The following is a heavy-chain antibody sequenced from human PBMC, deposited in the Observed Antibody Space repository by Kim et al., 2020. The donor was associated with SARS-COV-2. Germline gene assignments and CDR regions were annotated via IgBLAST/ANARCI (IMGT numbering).Heavy chain of an antibody. V-gene: IGHV4-31*03. J-gene: IGHJ4*02. CDR2: IYYTGST. CDR3: ARVSGSGSSTRLDY. CDR1: GGSITSDGYF. Sequence: SETLSLTCTVSGGSITSDGYFWSWIRQHPGKGLEWIGYIYYTGSTYYNPSLRSRVTILVDTSKTQSSLKLSSVTAADTAVYYCARVSGSGSSTRLDYWGQGTLVTVSS. D-gene: IGHD3-10*01.